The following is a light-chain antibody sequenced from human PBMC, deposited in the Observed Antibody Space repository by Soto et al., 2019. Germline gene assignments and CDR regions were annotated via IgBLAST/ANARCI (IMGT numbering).Light chain of an antibody. Sequence: EIVMTQSPATLSVSPGERATLSCRASQSVSSNLAWYQQKPGQAPRLLIYGASTRATGIPARFSGSGSGTGFTLTISSLQSEDFAVYYCQQYNNWPPLTFGGGTKVETK. CDR3: QQYNNWPPLT. J-gene: IGKJ4*01. CDR2: GAS. V-gene: IGKV3-15*01. CDR1: QSVSSN.